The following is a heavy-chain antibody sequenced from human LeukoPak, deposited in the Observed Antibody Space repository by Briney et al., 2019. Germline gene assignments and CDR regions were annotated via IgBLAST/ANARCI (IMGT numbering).Heavy chain of an antibody. D-gene: IGHD3-9*01. V-gene: IGHV3-53*01. CDR3: AKEYTGYAYFDY. CDR2: IHSGGTT. Sequence: PGGSLRLSCVASGFTFSSCSMNWVRQAPGMGLEWVSVIHSGGTTYYADSVKGRFTISRDSSKNTLFLQMNSLRADDTAVYYCAKEYTGYAYFDYWGQGTLVTVSS. J-gene: IGHJ4*02. CDR1: GFTFSSCS.